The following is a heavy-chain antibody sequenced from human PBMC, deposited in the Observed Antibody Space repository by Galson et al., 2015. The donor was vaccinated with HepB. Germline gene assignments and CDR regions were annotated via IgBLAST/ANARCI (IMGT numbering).Heavy chain of an antibody. D-gene: IGHD6-13*01. CDR2: ISGSGGST. J-gene: IGHJ5*02. CDR3: AKIAGYSSSWYRGWFDP. CDR1: GFTFSSYA. V-gene: IGHV3-23*01. Sequence: SLRLSCAASGFTFSSYAMSWVRQAPGKGLEWVSAISGSGGSTYYADSVKGRFTISRDNSKNTLYLQMNSLRAEDTAVYYCAKIAGYSSSWYRGWFDPWGQGTLVTVSS.